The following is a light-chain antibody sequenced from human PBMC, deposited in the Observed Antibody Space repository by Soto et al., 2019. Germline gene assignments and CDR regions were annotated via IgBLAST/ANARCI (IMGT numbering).Light chain of an antibody. V-gene: IGLV2-14*01. CDR2: EVS. CDR1: SSDVRASDF. J-gene: IGLJ1*01. Sequence: QSVLTQPRSVSGSPGQSVTISCTGTSSDVRASDFVSWYQQHPGKAPKLMIYEVSNRPSGVSNRFSGSKSGNTASLTISGLQAEDEADYNCISYTSRSTLVFGTGTKLTVL. CDR3: ISYTSRSTLV.